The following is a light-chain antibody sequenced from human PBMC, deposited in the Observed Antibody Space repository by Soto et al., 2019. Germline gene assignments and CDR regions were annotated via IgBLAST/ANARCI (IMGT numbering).Light chain of an antibody. V-gene: IGKV1-39*01. J-gene: IGKJ2*03. CDR3: QQSYSTLYS. CDR1: QNIDSY. CDR2: AAS. Sequence: IQMTQSPSSLSASVGDRVTITCRASQNIDSYLNWYQQKPDKAPKLLIYAASNLQSGVPSRFSGSGSGTDFTLTISNLQPEDFTTYYCQQSYSTLYSFGQGTKLEI.